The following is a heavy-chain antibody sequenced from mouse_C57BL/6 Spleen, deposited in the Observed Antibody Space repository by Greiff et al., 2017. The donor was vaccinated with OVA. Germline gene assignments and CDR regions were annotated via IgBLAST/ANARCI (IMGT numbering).Heavy chain of an antibody. CDR2: FNPSSGYT. J-gene: IGHJ4*01. Sequence: VQLQQSGAELAKPGASVKLSCKASGYTFTSYWMHWVNQRPGQGLEWIGYFNPSSGYTKYNQKFKDKATLTADKSSSTAYMQQSRLTYEDAAVYYCAREDSLMDYWGQGTSVTVSS. CDR3: AREDSLMDY. V-gene: IGHV1-7*01. CDR1: GYTFTSYW.